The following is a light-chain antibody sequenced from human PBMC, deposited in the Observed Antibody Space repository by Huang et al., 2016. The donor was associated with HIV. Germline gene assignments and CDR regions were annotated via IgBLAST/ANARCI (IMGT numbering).Light chain of an antibody. CDR1: QSISSY. J-gene: IGKJ2*01. Sequence: DIQMTQSPFSLSASVGDRVTITCRASQSISSYLNWYQQKPGKAPKILIYAAATLQSGIPSRLSGSGAGTDVTLTITSLQPEDFATYYCQQTYIIPITFGQGTKLEIK. CDR2: AAA. CDR3: QQTYIIPIT. V-gene: IGKV1-39*01.